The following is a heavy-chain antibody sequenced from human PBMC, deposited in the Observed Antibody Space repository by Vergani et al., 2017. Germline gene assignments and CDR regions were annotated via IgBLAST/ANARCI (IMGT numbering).Heavy chain of an antibody. J-gene: IGHJ3*02. D-gene: IGHD6-13*01. CDR1: GFTFSSYG. V-gene: IGHV3-30*18. Sequence: QVQLVESGGGVVQPGRSLRLSCAASGFTFSSYGMHWVRQAPGKGLEWVAVISYDGSNKYYADSVKGRFTISRDNSKNTLYLQMNSLRAEDTAVYYCAKDGIAAADAFDIWGQGTTVTVSS. CDR3: AKDGIAAADAFDI. CDR2: ISYDGSNK.